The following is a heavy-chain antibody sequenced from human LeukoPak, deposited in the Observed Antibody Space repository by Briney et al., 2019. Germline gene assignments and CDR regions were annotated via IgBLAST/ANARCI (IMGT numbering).Heavy chain of an antibody. Sequence: GASVKVSCKASGYTFTGYYMHWVRQAPGQGLEWMGWINPNSGGTNYAQKFQGRVTMTRDTSISTAYMELSRLRSEDTAVYYCAREPLETTHFQHWGQGTLVTVSS. J-gene: IGHJ1*01. CDR3: AREPLETTHFQH. V-gene: IGHV1-2*02. CDR2: INPNSGGT. CDR1: GYTFTGYY. D-gene: IGHD1-7*01.